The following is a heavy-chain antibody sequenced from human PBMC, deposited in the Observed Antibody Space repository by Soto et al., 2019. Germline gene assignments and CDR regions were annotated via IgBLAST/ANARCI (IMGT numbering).Heavy chain of an antibody. CDR1: GYTFTSYA. CDR2: INAGNGNT. Sequence: QVQLVQSGAEEKKPGASVKVSCKASGYTFTSYAMHWVRQAPGQRLEWMGWINAGNGNTKYSQKFHGRVTITRDTAASTAYMKLSSLRSEDTAVYYCAKSSGYYLIDDYWGQGTLGTVSS. J-gene: IGHJ4*02. CDR3: AKSSGYYLIDDY. V-gene: IGHV1-3*05. D-gene: IGHD3-22*01.